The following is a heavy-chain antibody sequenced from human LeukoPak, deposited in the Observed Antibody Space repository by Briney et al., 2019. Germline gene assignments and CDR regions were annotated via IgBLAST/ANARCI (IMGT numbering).Heavy chain of an antibody. CDR2: ISAGNGNT. Sequence: GASVKVSCKASGYTFTSYAMHWVRQAPGQRLEWMGWISAGNGNTKYSQKFQGRVTITRDTSASTAYMELSSLRSEDTAVYYCARKAVAYYYYGMDVWGQGTTVTVSS. CDR1: GYTFTSYA. J-gene: IGHJ6*02. V-gene: IGHV1-3*01. D-gene: IGHD6-19*01. CDR3: ARKAVAYYYYGMDV.